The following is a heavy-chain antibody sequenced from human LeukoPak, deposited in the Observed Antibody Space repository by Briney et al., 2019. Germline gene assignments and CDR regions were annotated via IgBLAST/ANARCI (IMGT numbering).Heavy chain of an antibody. J-gene: IGHJ4*02. CDR3: ARRVANWNDHFGY. CDR1: GGSISSSSYY. Sequence: SETLSLTCTVSGGSISSSSYYWGWIRQPPGKGLEWIGSIYYSGSTYYNPSLKSRVTISVDTSKNQFSLKLSSVTAADTAVYYCARRVANWNDHFGYWGQGTLVTVSS. CDR2: IYYSGST. V-gene: IGHV4-39*01. D-gene: IGHD1-1*01.